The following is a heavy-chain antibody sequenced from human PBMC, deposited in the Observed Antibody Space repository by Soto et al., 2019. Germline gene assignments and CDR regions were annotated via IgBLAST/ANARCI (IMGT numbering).Heavy chain of an antibody. D-gene: IGHD5-18*01. CDR2: ISWNSGSK. CDR1: GFIFDDYA. V-gene: IGHV3-9*01. J-gene: IGHJ6*01. CDR3: AEDPSFLEYNDGSDCYPCGLDA. Sequence: EAQLVESGGGLVQPGRSLRLSCVASGFIFDDYAMHWVRQAPGKGLEWVSGISWNSGSKGYADSVKGRFTISRDKARNSLYLQMDGLRVEDTALYYCAEDPSFLEYNDGSDCYPCGLDAWGPGTTVTVFS.